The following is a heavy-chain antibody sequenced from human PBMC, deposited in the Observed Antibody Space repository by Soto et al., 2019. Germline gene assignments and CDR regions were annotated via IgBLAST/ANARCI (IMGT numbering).Heavy chain of an antibody. V-gene: IGHV4-34*01. CDR1: GGSFSGYY. D-gene: IGHD2-15*01. CDR2: INHSGST. Sequence: QVQLQQWGAGLLKPSETLSLTCAVYGGSFSGYYWSWIRQPPGKGLEWIGEINHSGSTNYNPSLKSRVTISVDTSKNQFSRKLSSVTAADTAVYYCARGLDVVVVAATHGWFDPWGQGTLVTVSS. CDR3: ARGLDVVVVAATHGWFDP. J-gene: IGHJ5*02.